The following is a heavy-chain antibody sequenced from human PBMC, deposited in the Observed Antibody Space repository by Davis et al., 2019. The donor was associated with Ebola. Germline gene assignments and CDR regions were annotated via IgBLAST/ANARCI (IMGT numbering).Heavy chain of an antibody. J-gene: IGHJ3*02. Sequence: GGSLRLSCAASGFTFSSYSMNWVRQAPGKGLEWVSYISSSSSTIYYADSVKGRFTISRDNAKNSLYLQMNSLRDEDTAVYYCARERSVAVAGTGYAFDIWGQGTMVTVSS. D-gene: IGHD6-19*01. CDR2: ISSSSSTI. V-gene: IGHV3-48*02. CDR1: GFTFSSYS. CDR3: ARERSVAVAGTGYAFDI.